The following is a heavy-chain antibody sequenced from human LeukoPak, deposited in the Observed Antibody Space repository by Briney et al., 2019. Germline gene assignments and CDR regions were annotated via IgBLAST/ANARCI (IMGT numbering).Heavy chain of an antibody. J-gene: IGHJ5*02. D-gene: IGHD3-3*01. Sequence: GGSLRLSCTASGFTFGDYAMSWFRQAPGKGLEWVGFIRSKAYGGTTEYAASVKGRFTISRDDSKSIAYLQMNSLKTEDTAVYYCTRDPGRYDFWSGYNWFDPWGQGTLVTVSS. V-gene: IGHV3-49*03. CDR3: TRDPGRYDFWSGYNWFDP. CDR1: GFTFGDYA. CDR2: IRSKAYGGTT.